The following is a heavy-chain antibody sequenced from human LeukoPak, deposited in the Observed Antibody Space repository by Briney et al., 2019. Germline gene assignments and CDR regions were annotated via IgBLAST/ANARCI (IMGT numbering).Heavy chain of an antibody. CDR1: GFTVSSNY. V-gene: IGHV3-53*01. CDR2: IYSGGST. CDR3: ARDGDGYNPTLFDY. J-gene: IGHJ4*02. D-gene: IGHD5-24*01. Sequence: PGGALRLSCAASGFTVSSNYMSWVRQAPGKGLEWGSVIYSGGSTYYADSVKGRFTISRDNSKKTLYLQMNSLRAEDTAVYYCARDGDGYNPTLFDYWGQGTLVTVSS.